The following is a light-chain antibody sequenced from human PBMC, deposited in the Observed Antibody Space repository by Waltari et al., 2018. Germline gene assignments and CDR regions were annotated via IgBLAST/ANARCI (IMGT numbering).Light chain of an antibody. CDR1: SSTPGSNT. Sequence: QSVLTQPTSASGTPGQRVTIPCSGSSSTPGSNTGSWYQHLPDTAPKLLIYTNTQRPSGVPDRFSGSKSCTSASLAISGLQSEDEADYYCAAWDDSRGYVFGTGTKVTVL. J-gene: IGLJ1*01. CDR2: TNT. CDR3: AAWDDSRGYV. V-gene: IGLV1-44*01.